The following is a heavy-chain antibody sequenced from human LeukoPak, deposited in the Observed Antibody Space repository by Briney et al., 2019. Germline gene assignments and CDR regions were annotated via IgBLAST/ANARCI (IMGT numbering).Heavy chain of an antibody. J-gene: IGHJ4*02. CDR3: AGGYYDSSGYYSPFDY. CDR2: IYYSGST. Sequence: SETLSLTCTVSGGSISSSSYYWGWIRQPPGKGLEWIGRIYYSGSTYYNPSLKSRVTISVDTSKNQFSLKLSSVTAADTAVYYCAGGYYDSSGYYSPFDYWGQGTLVTVSS. CDR1: GGSISSSSYY. V-gene: IGHV4-39*01. D-gene: IGHD3-22*01.